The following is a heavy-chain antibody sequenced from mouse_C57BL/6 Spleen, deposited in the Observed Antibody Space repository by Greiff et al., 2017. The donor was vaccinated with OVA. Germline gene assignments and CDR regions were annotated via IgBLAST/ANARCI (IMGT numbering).Heavy chain of an antibody. CDR2: INPNYGTT. CDR3: ARGYYDYDRVLICYAMDY. D-gene: IGHD2-4*01. CDR1: GYSFTDYN. J-gene: IGHJ4*01. V-gene: IGHV1-39*01. Sequence: VQLKESGPELVKPGASVKISCKASGYSFTDYNMNWVKQSNGKSLEWIGVINPNYGTTSYNQKFKGKATLTVDQSSSTAYMQLNSLTSEDSAVYYCARGYYDYDRVLICYAMDYWGQGTSVTVSS.